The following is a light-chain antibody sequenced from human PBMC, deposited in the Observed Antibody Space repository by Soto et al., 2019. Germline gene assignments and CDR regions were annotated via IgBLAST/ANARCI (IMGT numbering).Light chain of an antibody. Sequence: DIQMTQSPSSLSASVGDRVTITCRASQGISNYLAWYQQKPGKVPKLLIYAASTLQSGVPSRFSGSGSGTDFTLTISRLQPEDLATYYCQKYNNSPFTFGPGTKVDIK. CDR1: QGISNY. J-gene: IGKJ3*01. CDR2: AAS. V-gene: IGKV1-27*01. CDR3: QKYNNSPFT.